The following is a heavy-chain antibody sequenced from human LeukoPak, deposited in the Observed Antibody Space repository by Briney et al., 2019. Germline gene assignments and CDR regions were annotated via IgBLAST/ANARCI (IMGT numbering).Heavy chain of an antibody. Sequence: PSETLSLTCTVSGGSISSGDYYWSWIRQPPGKGLEWIGYIYYSGSTYYNPSLKSRVTISVDTSKNQFSLKLSSVTAADTAVYYCARDRKMATIPGYDAFDIWGQGTMVTVSS. CDR1: GGSISSGDYY. D-gene: IGHD5-24*01. J-gene: IGHJ3*02. V-gene: IGHV4-30-4*02. CDR3: ARDRKMATIPGYDAFDI. CDR2: IYYSGST.